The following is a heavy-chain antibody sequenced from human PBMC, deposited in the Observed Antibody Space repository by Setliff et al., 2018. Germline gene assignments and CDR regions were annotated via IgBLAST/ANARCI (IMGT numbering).Heavy chain of an antibody. CDR3: ARIKSSLVRGVISAFDI. D-gene: IGHD3-10*01. CDR2: INTGNGNT. J-gene: IGHJ3*02. Sequence: ASVKVSCKASGYTFTSYGISWVRQAPGQGLEWMGWINTGNGNTKYSQQFQGRVTITRDTSANTAYMELSSLRSEDTAVYYCARIKSSLVRGVISAFDIWGQGTMVTVSS. CDR1: GYTFTSYG. V-gene: IGHV1-3*04.